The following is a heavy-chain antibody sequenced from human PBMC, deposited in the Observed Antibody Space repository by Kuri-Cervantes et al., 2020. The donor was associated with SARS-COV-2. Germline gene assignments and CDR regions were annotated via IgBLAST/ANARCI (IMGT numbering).Heavy chain of an antibody. J-gene: IGHJ4*02. CDR3: ARDTYYYDSSGYYRQFDY. CDR1: GGSFSGLS. V-gene: IGHV4-34*01. CDR2: INHSGST. D-gene: IGHD3-22*01. Sequence: SETLSLTCAVHGGSFSGLSWSWIRQSPGKGLEWIGEINHSGSTNYNPSLKSRVTISVDTSKNQFSLKLSSVTAADTAVYYCARDTYYYDSSGYYRQFDYWGQGTRVTVSS.